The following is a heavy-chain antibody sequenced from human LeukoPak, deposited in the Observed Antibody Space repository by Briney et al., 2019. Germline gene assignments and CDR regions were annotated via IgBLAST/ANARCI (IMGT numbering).Heavy chain of an antibody. CDR2: ISWDGGST. Sequence: GGSLRLSCAASGFTSDDYTMHWVRQAPGKGLEWVSLISWDGGSTHYADSVKGRFTISRDNSKNSLYLQMNSLRTEDTALYFCAKDHYYGSGSYSRWVYFDYWGQGTLVTVSS. V-gene: IGHV3-43*01. J-gene: IGHJ4*02. CDR1: GFTSDDYT. CDR3: AKDHYYGSGSYSRWVYFDY. D-gene: IGHD3-10*01.